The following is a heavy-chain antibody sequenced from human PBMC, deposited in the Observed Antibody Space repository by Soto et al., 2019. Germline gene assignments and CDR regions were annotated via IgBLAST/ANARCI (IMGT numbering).Heavy chain of an antibody. CDR2: IWYDGSNK. J-gene: IGHJ6*02. CDR1: GFTFSSYG. Sequence: GGSLRISCAASGFTFSSYGMHWVRQAPGKGLEWVAVIWYDGSNKYYADSVKGRFTISRDNSKNTLYLQMNSLRAEDTAVYYCARDLGYGSRGYYYYGMDVWGQGTTVTVSS. D-gene: IGHD5-18*01. V-gene: IGHV3-33*01. CDR3: ARDLGYGSRGYYYYGMDV.